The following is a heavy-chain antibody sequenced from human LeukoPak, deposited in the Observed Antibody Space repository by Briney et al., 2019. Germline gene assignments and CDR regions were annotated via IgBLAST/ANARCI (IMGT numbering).Heavy chain of an antibody. Sequence: GGSLRLSCAVSGFTFSSYWMSWVRQAPGRGLEWVANIKEDGSEKYYVDSVKGRFTISRDNAENSLYLQMNSLRVEDTAVYYCARDIGSSSRKRTNRFDPWGQGTLVTVSS. D-gene: IGHD6-13*01. V-gene: IGHV3-7*01. CDR2: IKEDGSEK. CDR1: GFTFSSYW. J-gene: IGHJ5*02. CDR3: ARDIGSSSRKRTNRFDP.